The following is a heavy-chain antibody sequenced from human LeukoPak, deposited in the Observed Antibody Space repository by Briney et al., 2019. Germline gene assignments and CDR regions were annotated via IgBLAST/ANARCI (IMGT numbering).Heavy chain of an antibody. V-gene: IGHV1-18*01. CDR3: ARDYYDSSGYPSRY. CDR2: ISAYNGNT. Sequence: GASVKVSCKASGYTFTSYGISWVRQAPGQGLEWMGWISAYNGNTNYAQKLQGRVTMTTDTSTSTAYMELRSLRPDDTAVYYCARDYYDSSGYPSRYWGQGTLVTVSS. D-gene: IGHD3-22*01. CDR1: GYTFTSYG. J-gene: IGHJ4*02.